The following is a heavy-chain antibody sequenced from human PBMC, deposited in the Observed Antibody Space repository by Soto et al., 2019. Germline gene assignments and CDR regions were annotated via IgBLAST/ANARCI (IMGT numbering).Heavy chain of an antibody. CDR2: IYPGDSDS. V-gene: IGHV5-51*01. J-gene: IGHJ6*02. CDR1: GYSFTTYW. Sequence: GESRKISCKGSGYSFTTYWIDWVRQMAGKGLEWMGMIYPGDSDSRHSPSFQCQVTISADKAINTCYLHWSSLKASDTATYYCARGITGPTQSHFYYAMDVWGQGTTVTVSS. CDR3: ARGITGPTQSHFYYAMDV. D-gene: IGHD1-20*01.